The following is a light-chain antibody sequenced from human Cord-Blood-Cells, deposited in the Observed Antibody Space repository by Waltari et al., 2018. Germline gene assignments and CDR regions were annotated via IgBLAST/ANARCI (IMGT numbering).Light chain of an antibody. V-gene: IGLV3-1*01. CDR2: QDS. J-gene: IGLJ2*01. CDR3: QAWDSSTAV. Sequence: SYELTQPPSVSVSPGQTASITCSGDKLGDKYACWYQQTPGNSPVLVIYQDSKLPSGIPERFSGSNSGNTATLTISGTQAMDEADYYCQAWDSSTAVFGGGTKLTVL. CDR1: KLGDKY.